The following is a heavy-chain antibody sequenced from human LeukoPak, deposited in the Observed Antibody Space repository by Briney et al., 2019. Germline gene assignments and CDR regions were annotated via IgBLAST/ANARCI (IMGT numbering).Heavy chain of an antibody. CDR2: INHSGST. CDR1: GGSFSGYY. V-gene: IGHV4-34*01. CDR3: ARDRRYYYDSSGYPN. Sequence: SETLSLTCAVYGGSFSGYYWSWIRQPPGKGLEWIGEINHSGSTNYNPSLKSRVTISVDTSKNQFSLKLSSVTAADTAVYYCARDRRYYYDSSGYPNRGQGTLVTVSS. D-gene: IGHD3-22*01. J-gene: IGHJ4*02.